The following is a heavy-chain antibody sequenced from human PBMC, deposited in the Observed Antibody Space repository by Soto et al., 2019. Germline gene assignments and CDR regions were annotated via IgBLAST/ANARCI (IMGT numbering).Heavy chain of an antibody. V-gene: IGHV4-59*12. CDR3: ARERYTMHGDSNWFDP. D-gene: IGHD4-17*01. CDR1: GGSINRYY. J-gene: IGHJ5*02. CDR2: IYYSGST. Sequence: SETLSLTCTVSGGSINRYYWSWIRQPPGKGLEWIGYIYYSGSTYYNPSLKSRVTISVDTSKNQFSLKLSSVTAADTAVYYCARERYTMHGDSNWFDPWGQGTLVTVSS.